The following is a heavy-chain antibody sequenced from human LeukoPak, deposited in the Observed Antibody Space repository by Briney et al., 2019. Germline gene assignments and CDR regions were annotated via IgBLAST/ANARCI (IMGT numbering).Heavy chain of an antibody. V-gene: IGHV4-39*07. D-gene: IGHD3-10*01. Sequence: PSETLSLTCTVSGGSISSSSYYWGWIRQPPGKGLEWIGSIYYSGSTYYNSSLKSRVIILIDTSKNHFSLTLSSVTAADTAVYYCTRSDGYGLVGIWGQGTMVTVSS. CDR1: GGSISSSSYY. J-gene: IGHJ3*01. CDR3: TRSDGYGLVGI. CDR2: IYYSGST.